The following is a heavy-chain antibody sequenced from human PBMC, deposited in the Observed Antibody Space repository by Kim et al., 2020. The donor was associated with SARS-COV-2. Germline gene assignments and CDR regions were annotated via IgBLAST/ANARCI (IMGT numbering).Heavy chain of an antibody. CDR1: GFTFSSYG. CDR2: IADDGSIT. D-gene: IGHD1-26*01. J-gene: IGHJ4*02. CDR3: ASSATGGQISPFGY. V-gene: IGHV3-30*04. Sequence: GGSLRLSCAASGFTFSSYGMHWVRQAPGKGLEWVSVIADDGSITSYADSVKGRFTISRDNAKNTLYLQMNSLRAEDTAVYYCASSATGGQISPFGYWGQGTLVTVSS.